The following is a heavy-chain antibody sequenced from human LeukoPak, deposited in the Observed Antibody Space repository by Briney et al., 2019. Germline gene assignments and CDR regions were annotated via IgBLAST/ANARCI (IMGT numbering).Heavy chain of an antibody. V-gene: IGHV3-30-3*01. J-gene: IGHJ6*02. CDR1: GFTFSSYA. CDR3: ARDRSYYDSSGSFYYYYGMDV. Sequence: PGGSLRLSCAASGFTFSSYAMHWVRQAPGKGLEWVAVISYDGSNKYYADSVKGRFTISRDNSKNTLYLQMNSLRAEDTAVCYCARDRSYYDSSGSFYYYYGMDVWGQGTTVTVSS. D-gene: IGHD3-22*01. CDR2: ISYDGSNK.